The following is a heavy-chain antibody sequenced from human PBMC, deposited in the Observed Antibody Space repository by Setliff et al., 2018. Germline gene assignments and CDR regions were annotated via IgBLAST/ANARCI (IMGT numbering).Heavy chain of an antibody. CDR2: ISAYNGNT. J-gene: IGHJ6*02. CDR3: ARSEGSSWLSSYYCYYGMDV. D-gene: IGHD6-13*01. CDR1: GYTFSTYG. V-gene: IGHV1-18*01. Sequence: ASVKVSCKDSGYTFSTYGISWVRQAPGQGLEWMGWISAYNGNTNYAQKLQGRVTMTTDTSTSTAYMELRSLRSDDTAVYYCARSEGSSWLSSYYCYYGMDVWGQGTTVTVSS.